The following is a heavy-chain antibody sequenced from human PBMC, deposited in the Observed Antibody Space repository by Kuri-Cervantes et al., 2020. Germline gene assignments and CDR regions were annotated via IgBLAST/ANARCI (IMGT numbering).Heavy chain of an antibody. CDR2: IIPIFGTA. J-gene: IGHJ5*02. CDR3: ARDRFSRGRIAVAGTGNWFDP. D-gene: IGHD6-19*01. V-gene: IGHV1-69*06. CDR1: GGTFSSYA. Sequence: SVKVSCKASGGTFSSYAISWVRQAPGQGLEWMGGIIPIFGTANYAQKFQGRVTITADKSTSTAYMELSSLRSEDTAVYYCARDRFSRGRIAVAGTGNWFDPWGQGTLVTVSS.